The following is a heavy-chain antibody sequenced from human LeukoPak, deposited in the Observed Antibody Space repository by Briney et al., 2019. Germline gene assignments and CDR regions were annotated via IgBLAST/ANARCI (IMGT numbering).Heavy chain of an antibody. CDR1: EFTLGSYW. CDR2: ISTDGSYT. D-gene: IGHD2-2*01. J-gene: IGHJ4*02. Sequence: GGSLRLSCTASEFTLGSYWVSWVRQAPGKGLVWVARISTDGSYTSYADCVKGRFTISRDNAKNTVYLQMSSLRAEDTAIYYCARICSTTDCLISAWGQGTLVTVSS. V-gene: IGHV3-74*01. CDR3: ARICSTTDCLISA.